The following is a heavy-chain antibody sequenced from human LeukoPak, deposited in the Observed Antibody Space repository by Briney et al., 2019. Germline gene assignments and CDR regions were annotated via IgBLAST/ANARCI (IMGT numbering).Heavy chain of an antibody. J-gene: IGHJ3*02. CDR2: IYTGGTT. CDR1: GFTVSSIY. Sequence: PGGSLRLSCAAAGFTVSSIYMTWVRQAPGKGLEWVSVIYTGGTTYYADSVKGRFTISRDNSKNTLYLQMNSLRADDTAVYYCARSDTFDIWGQGTMVTVSS. V-gene: IGHV3-53*01. CDR3: ARSDTFDI.